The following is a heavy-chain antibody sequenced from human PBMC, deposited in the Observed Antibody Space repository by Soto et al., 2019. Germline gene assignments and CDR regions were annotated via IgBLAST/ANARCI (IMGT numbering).Heavy chain of an antibody. CDR3: AREVVGRAWLVPPDSYYYYGMDV. Sequence: EVQLVESGGGLVQPGGSLRLSCAASGFTFSSYSMNWVRQAPGKGLEWVSYISSSSSTIYYADSVKGRFTISRDNAKNSRYLQMNSLRDEDTAVYYCAREVVGRAWLVPPDSYYYYGMDVWGQGTTVTVSS. J-gene: IGHJ6*02. CDR2: ISSSSSTI. V-gene: IGHV3-48*02. CDR1: GFTFSSYS. D-gene: IGHD6-19*01.